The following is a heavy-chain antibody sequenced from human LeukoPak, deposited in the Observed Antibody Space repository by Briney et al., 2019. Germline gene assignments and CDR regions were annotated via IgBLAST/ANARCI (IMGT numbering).Heavy chain of an antibody. V-gene: IGHV4-34*01. CDR1: GGSFSGYY. CDR3: ARGRGRLGIAAAGTRFDP. Sequence: PSGTLSLTCAVYGGSFSGYYWSWIRQPPGKGLEWIGEINHSGSTNYNPSLKSRVTISVDTSKNQFSLKLSSVTAADTAVYYCARGRGRLGIAAAGTRFDPWGQGTLVTVSS. D-gene: IGHD6-13*01. J-gene: IGHJ5*02. CDR2: INHSGST.